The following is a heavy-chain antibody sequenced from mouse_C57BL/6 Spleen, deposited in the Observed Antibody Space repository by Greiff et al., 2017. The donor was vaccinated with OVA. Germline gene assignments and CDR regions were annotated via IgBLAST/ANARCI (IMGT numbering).Heavy chain of an antibody. V-gene: IGHV3-8*01. Sequence: EVQLQQSGPGLAKPSQTLSLTCSVTGYSITSDYWNWIRKFPGNKLEYMGYISYSGSTYYNPSLKSRISITRDTSKNQYYLQLNSVTTEDTATYYCARSNYYGSSYWYFDVWGTGTTVTVSS. J-gene: IGHJ1*03. D-gene: IGHD1-1*01. CDR2: ISYSGST. CDR1: GYSITSDY. CDR3: ARSNYYGSSYWYFDV.